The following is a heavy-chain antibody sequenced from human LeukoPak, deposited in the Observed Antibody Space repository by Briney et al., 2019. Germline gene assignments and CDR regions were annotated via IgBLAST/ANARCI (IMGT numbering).Heavy chain of an antibody. Sequence: GGSLRLSCAASGFTFSSYEMNWVRQAPGKGLEWVSYISSSGSTIYYADSVKGRFTISRDNAKNSLYLQMDSLRAEDTAVYYCARDAPQVPAAGVLASWGQGTLVTVSS. CDR3: ARDAPQVPAAGVLAS. D-gene: IGHD6-13*01. CDR1: GFTFSSYE. V-gene: IGHV3-48*03. J-gene: IGHJ5*02. CDR2: ISSSGSTI.